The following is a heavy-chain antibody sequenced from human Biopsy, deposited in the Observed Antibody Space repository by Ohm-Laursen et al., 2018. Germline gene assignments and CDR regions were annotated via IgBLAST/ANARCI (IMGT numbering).Heavy chain of an antibody. CDR2: IDSSAAST. Sequence: SLRLSCSASGFTVSSNYMSWVRQAPGTGLDWVSSIDSSAASTFYADSVKGRFTISRDNSKNTLFLQMNSLRAADTAIYYCASDLNGDPSAFDYWGQGTPVTVSS. V-gene: IGHV3-53*01. CDR1: GFTVSSNY. D-gene: IGHD4-17*01. CDR3: ASDLNGDPSAFDY. J-gene: IGHJ4*02.